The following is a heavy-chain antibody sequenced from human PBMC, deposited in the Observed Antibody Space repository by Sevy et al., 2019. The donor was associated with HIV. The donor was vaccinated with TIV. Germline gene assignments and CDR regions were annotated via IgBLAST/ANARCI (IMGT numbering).Heavy chain of an antibody. J-gene: IGHJ3*02. CDR2: ISYDGSNK. V-gene: IGHV3-30-3*01. CDR1: GFTFSSYA. D-gene: IGHD5-12*01. CDR3: ARETRWLQFFAFDI. Sequence: GGSLRLSCAASGFTFSSYAMHWVRLAPGKGLEWVAVISYDGSNKYYADSVKGRFTISRDNSKNTLYLQMNSLRAEDTAVYYCARETRWLQFFAFDIWGQGTMVTVSS.